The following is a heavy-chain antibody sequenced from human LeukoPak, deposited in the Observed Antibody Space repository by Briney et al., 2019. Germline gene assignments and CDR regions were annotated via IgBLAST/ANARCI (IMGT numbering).Heavy chain of an antibody. Sequence: GGSLRLSCAASGFTFSKYGMNWVRQPPGKGLEWVSSIFPSGDEVHYADSVRGRFTISRDNSKSTLSLQMNRLRAEDTAMYYCATYRQVLLPFESWDQGTLVTVSS. D-gene: IGHD2-8*02. CDR2: IFPSGDEV. V-gene: IGHV3-23*01. CDR3: ATYRQVLLPFES. J-gene: IGHJ4*02. CDR1: GFTFSKYG.